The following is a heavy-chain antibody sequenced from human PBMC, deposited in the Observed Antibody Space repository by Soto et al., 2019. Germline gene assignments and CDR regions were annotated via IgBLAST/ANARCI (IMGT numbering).Heavy chain of an antibody. CDR2: IYYTGST. D-gene: IGHD1-26*01. V-gene: IGHV4-39*01. J-gene: IGHJ4*02. Sequence: SETLSLTCTVSGGSISSISYYWDWIRQPPGKGLEWIGTIYYTGSTYYNPSLKSRVTMSLDTSKNQFSLNLNSVTAADTAFYYCASRYSGGYYSDGIDYWGQGTLVTVSS. CDR3: ASRYSGGYYSDGIDY. CDR1: GGSISSISYY.